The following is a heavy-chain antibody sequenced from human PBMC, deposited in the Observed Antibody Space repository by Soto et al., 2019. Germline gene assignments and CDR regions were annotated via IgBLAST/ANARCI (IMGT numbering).Heavy chain of an antibody. D-gene: IGHD5-12*01. CDR2: VYYNVTT. Sequence: AETLASTFTVSGGSISTSSYYWAWIRQPPVKVLEWIGSVYYNVTTYYNPSLKSRVTISEDTSNNQFSLKLNYVTASDTAIYLCPRHFGYSSIFYVHFELWGLGTLVTDSS. CDR3: PRHFGYSSIFYVHFEL. CDR1: GGSISTSSYY. V-gene: IGHV4-39*01. J-gene: IGHJ2*01.